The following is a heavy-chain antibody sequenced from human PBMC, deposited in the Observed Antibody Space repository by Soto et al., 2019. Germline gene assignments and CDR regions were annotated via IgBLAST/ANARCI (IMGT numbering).Heavy chain of an antibody. J-gene: IGHJ4*02. V-gene: IGHV3-33*01. CDR2: IWYDGSNK. Sequence: GGSLRLSCAASGFTFSSYGMHWVRQAPGKGLEWVAVIWYDGSNKYYADSVKGRFTISRDNSKNTLYLQMNSLRAEDTAVYYCARDQVYYDSSGPFDFWGQGTLVTVSS. D-gene: IGHD3-22*01. CDR3: ARDQVYYDSSGPFDF. CDR1: GFTFSSYG.